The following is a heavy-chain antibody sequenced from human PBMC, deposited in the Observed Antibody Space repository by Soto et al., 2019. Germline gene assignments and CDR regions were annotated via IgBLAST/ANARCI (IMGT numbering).Heavy chain of an antibody. CDR3: SRDRTDSGYYTNWLDP. CDR2: IIPIFGTT. Sequence: SVKVSCKASGGTFGSDAITWVRQAPGQGLEWVGRIIPIFGTTNYAQNLQGRVTFSADKSTLTSYMELHILTSDDTALYYCSRDRTDSGYYTNWLDPWGQGTQVTVSS. D-gene: IGHD3-22*01. CDR1: GGTFGSDA. V-gene: IGHV1-69*06. J-gene: IGHJ5*02.